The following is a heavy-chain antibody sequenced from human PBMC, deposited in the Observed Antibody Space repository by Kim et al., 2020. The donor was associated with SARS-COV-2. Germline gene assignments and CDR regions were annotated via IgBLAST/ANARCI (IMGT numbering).Heavy chain of an antibody. CDR2: INPNSGAA. D-gene: IGHD2-15*01. J-gene: IGHJ6*01. Sequence: ASVKVSCKTSGYSFIGYYIHWVRQAPGQGLEWMGRINPNSGAASYAQKFQGRFTVTRDTSISTVYMELSSLRNDDTAVYYCARDREAYCSGGTCYGMDVW. CDR1: GYSFIGYY. CDR3: ARDREAYCSGGTCYGMDV. V-gene: IGHV1-2*06.